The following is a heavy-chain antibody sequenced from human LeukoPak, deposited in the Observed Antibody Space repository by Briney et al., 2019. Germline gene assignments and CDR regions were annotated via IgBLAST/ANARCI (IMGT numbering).Heavy chain of an antibody. V-gene: IGHV3-23*01. CDR3: AKTYGGNSDAFDI. J-gene: IGHJ3*02. Sequence: GGSLRLSSAASGFTFSSYAMSWVRQAPGKGLEWVSAISGSGGSTYIADSVKGRFTISRDNSKNTLYLQMNSLRAEDTAVYYCAKTYGGNSDAFDIWGQGTMVTVSS. CDR2: ISGSGGST. CDR1: GFTFSSYA. D-gene: IGHD4-23*01.